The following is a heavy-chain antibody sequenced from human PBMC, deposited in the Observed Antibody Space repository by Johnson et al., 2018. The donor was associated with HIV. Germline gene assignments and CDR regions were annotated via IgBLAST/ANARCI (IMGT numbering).Heavy chain of an antibody. CDR1: GFTFSSYA. CDR2: ISYDGSNK. J-gene: IGHJ3*02. Sequence: QMQLVESGGGVVQPGRSLRLSCAASGFTFSSYAMHWVRQAPGKGLECVAVISYDGSNKYYADSVKGRFTISRDNSKNTLYLQMNSLRAEDTALYYCARGKGAAVGLDAFDIWGQGTMVTVSS. V-gene: IGHV3-30*04. D-gene: IGHD6-13*01. CDR3: ARGKGAAVGLDAFDI.